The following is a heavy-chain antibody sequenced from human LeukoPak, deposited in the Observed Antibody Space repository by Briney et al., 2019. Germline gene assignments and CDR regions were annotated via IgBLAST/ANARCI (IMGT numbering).Heavy chain of an antibody. V-gene: IGHV3-15*01. D-gene: IGHD3-22*01. J-gene: IGHJ4*02. CDR2: IKSKTDGGTT. CDR3: TTDRRDYYDSVYGLY. Sequence: GGSLRLSCAASGFTFSNAWMSWVRQAPGKGLEWVGRIKSKTDGGTTDYAAPVKGRFTISRDDSKNTLYLQMNSLKTEDTAVYYCTTDRRDYYDSVYGLYWGQGTLVTVSS. CDR1: GFTFSNAW.